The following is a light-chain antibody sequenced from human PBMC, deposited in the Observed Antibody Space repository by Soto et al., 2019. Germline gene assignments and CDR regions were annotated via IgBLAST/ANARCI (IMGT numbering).Light chain of an antibody. CDR1: QSISSW. V-gene: IGKV1-5*03. Sequence: DIQMTQSPSTLSASVGDRVTITCRASQSISSWVAWYQQKPGKGPKLLIYKASHLESGVPSRFSGSGSGTEFTLTISSLQPGDFATYYCQHYNTYPWTFGHGTKVDIE. J-gene: IGKJ1*01. CDR2: KAS. CDR3: QHYNTYPWT.